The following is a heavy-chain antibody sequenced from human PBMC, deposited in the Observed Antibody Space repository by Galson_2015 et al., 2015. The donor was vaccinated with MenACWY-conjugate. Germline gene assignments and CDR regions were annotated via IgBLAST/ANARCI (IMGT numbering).Heavy chain of an antibody. CDR2: TYYKSKWYT. Sequence: CAISGDSVSSNSAAWNWIRQSPSRGLEWLGRTYYKSKWYTDYAVSVKTRITITPDTSKNRFSLKLSSVTAADTAVYYCAGEGGSYLPAYFDLWGRGTLVTVSS. CDR3: AGEGGSYLPAYFDL. CDR1: GDSVSSNSAA. V-gene: IGHV6-1*01. D-gene: IGHD1-26*01. J-gene: IGHJ2*01.